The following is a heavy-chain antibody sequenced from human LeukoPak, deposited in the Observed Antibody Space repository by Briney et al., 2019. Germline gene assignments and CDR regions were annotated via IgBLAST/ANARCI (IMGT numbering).Heavy chain of an antibody. CDR2: INPNSGGT. D-gene: IGHD6-6*01. CDR1: GYTFTGYY. Sequence: GASVKVSCKASGYTFTGYYMHWVRQATGQGLEWMGRINPNSGGTNYAQKFQGWVTMTRDTSISTAYMELSRLRSDDTAVYYCAREVAARVYGMDVWGQGTTVTVSS. V-gene: IGHV1-2*04. J-gene: IGHJ6*02. CDR3: AREVAARVYGMDV.